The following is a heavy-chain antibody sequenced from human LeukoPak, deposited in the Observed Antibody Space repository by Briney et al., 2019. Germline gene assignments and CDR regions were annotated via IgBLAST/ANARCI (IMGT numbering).Heavy chain of an antibody. J-gene: IGHJ4*02. CDR2: ISGGGSLK. CDR3: VRDLR. CDR1: GFTFSDHY. V-gene: IGHV3-11*01. Sequence: GGSLRLSCVTSGFTFSDHYMSWIRQAPGKGLEWVSYISGGGSLKFYADSVKGRFTISRDNAQRSLYPQMNSLTAADTAVYYCVRDLRWGQGTLVTVSS.